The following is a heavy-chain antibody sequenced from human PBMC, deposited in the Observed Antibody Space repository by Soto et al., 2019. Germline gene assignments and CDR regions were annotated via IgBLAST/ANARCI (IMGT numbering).Heavy chain of an antibody. CDR3: VSYYDSSGYYYPFDY. CDR2: IYYSGST. CDR1: GGSISSSSYY. Sequence: SETLSLTCTVSGGSISSSSYYWGWIRQPPGKGLEWIGSIYYSGSTYYNPSLKSRVTISVDTSKNQFSLKLSSVTAADTAVYYCVSYYDSSGYYYPFDYWGQGTLVTVSS. D-gene: IGHD3-22*01. V-gene: IGHV4-39*01. J-gene: IGHJ4*02.